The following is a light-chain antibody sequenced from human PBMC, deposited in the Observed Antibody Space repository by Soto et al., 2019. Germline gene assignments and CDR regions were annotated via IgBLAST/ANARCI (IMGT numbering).Light chain of an antibody. CDR2: GSS. CDR3: QQYGSSAWT. CDR1: QSVSGSY. V-gene: IGKV3-20*01. J-gene: IGKJ1*01. Sequence: EIVLTQSPGTLSLSPGERATLSCRASQSVSGSYLAWYQQKPGQAPRLLIYGSSSRATGIPDRFSGSGSGTDFTLTISRLEPEDFAVYYCQQYGSSAWTFGQGTKVKIK.